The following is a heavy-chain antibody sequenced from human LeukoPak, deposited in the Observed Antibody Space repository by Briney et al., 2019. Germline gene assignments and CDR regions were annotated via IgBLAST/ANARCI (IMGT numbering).Heavy chain of an antibody. Sequence: PAASVKVSCKASGYTFSSYGISWVRQAPGRGLEWMGWISAYNGNTNYAQKLQGRATMTTDTSTSTAYMELRSLRSDDTAVYYCARDVKSYYYDSSGYRWDYWGQGTLVTVSS. V-gene: IGHV1-18*01. CDR2: ISAYNGNT. CDR3: ARDVKSYYYDSSGYRWDY. J-gene: IGHJ4*02. CDR1: GYTFSSYG. D-gene: IGHD3-22*01.